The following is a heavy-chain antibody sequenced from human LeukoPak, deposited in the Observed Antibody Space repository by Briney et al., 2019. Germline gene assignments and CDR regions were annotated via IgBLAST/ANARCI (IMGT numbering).Heavy chain of an antibody. CDR2: IRYDGSDK. D-gene: IGHD5-18*01. J-gene: IGHJ4*02. V-gene: IGHV3-30*02. CDR1: GFTLGGYG. Sequence: GGSLRLSCAASGFTLGGYGMHWVRQAPGKGLEWVAFIRYDGSDKSYADSVKGRFTISRDNSKNTLYLQMNSLRAEDTAVYYCARAGYSLDYWGQGTLVTVSS. CDR3: ARAGYSLDY.